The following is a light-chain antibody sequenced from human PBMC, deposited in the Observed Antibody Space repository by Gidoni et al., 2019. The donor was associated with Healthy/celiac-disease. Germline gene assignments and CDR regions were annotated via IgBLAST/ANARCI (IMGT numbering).Light chain of an antibody. V-gene: IGKV2-28*01. CDR3: MQALQTPLT. J-gene: IGKJ4*01. Sequence: DIVMTQSPLSLTVTPGEPASISCRSSQSLLHSNGYNYLDWYLQKPGQSPQLLIYLGSNRASGVPDRFSGSGSGTDFTLKISRVEAEDVGVYYCMQALQTPLTFXGXTKVEIK. CDR2: LGS. CDR1: QSLLHSNGYNY.